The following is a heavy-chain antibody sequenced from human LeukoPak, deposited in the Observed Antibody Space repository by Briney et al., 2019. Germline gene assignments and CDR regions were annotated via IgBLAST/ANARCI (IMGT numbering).Heavy chain of an antibody. J-gene: IGHJ4*02. D-gene: IGHD1-26*01. CDR3: ARDPSRAKVGATVHDY. Sequence: GASVKVSCKASGYTFTSYYMHWVRQAPGQGLEWMGWINPNSGGTNYAQKFQGRVTMTKDTSISTAYMELSRLRSDDTAVYYCARDPSRAKVGATVHDYWDQGTLVTVSS. CDR2: INPNSGGT. V-gene: IGHV1-2*02. CDR1: GYTFTSYY.